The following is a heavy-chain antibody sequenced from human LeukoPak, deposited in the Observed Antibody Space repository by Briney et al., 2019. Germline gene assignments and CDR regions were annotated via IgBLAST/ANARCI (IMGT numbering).Heavy chain of an antibody. CDR2: INHSGST. CDR1: GGSFSGYY. J-gene: IGHJ2*01. CDR3: ARGVLWFGEFHYWYFDL. D-gene: IGHD3-10*01. V-gene: IGHV4-34*01. Sequence: PSETLSLTCAVYGGSFSGYYWSWIRQPPGKGLEWIGEINHSGSTNYNPSLKSRVTISVDTSKNQFSLKLSSVTAADTAVYYCARGVLWFGEFHYWYFDLWGRGTLVTVSS.